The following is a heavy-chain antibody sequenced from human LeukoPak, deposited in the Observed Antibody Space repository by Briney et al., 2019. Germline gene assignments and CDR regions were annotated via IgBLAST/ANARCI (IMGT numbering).Heavy chain of an antibody. Sequence: GVSLRRSCAASGFTFSSYSMNWVRQAPGKGLEWVSSISSSSSYIYYADPVKGRFTISSDKAKNSLYLQMNSLRAEDTAVSYCARVFANYYDSSGYSIPDYWGQGTLVTVSS. CDR2: ISSSSSYI. V-gene: IGHV3-21*01. CDR3: ARVFANYYDSSGYSIPDY. D-gene: IGHD3-22*01. CDR1: GFTFSSYS. J-gene: IGHJ4*02.